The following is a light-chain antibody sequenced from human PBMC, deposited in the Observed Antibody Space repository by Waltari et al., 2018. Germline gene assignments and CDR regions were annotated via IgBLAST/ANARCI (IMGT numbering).Light chain of an antibody. CDR2: DAS. J-gene: IGKJ3*01. CDR1: QRFGGS. CDR3: QQYNNFPFT. V-gene: IGKV1-5*01. Sequence: DIQLTQSPSTLSASVGARVTIPCRPSQRFGGSLAWFQQKPGKAPKLLIYDASTLEPGVPSRFSGSGSGTEFTLTVSSLQPDDFATYYCQQYNNFPFTFGPGTTV.